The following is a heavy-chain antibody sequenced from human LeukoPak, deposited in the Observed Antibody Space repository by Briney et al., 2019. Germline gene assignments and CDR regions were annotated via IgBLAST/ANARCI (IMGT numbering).Heavy chain of an antibody. CDR3: AKARSMVRGVHDAFDI. CDR1: GFTFSSYG. CDR2: IRYDGSNK. V-gene: IGHV3-30*02. Sequence: RPGGSLRLSCAASGFTFSSYGMHWVRQAPCKGLEWVAFIRYDGSNKYYADSVKGRFTISRDNSKNTLYLQMNSLRAEDTAVYYCAKARSMVRGVHDAFDIWGQGTMVTVSS. J-gene: IGHJ3*02. D-gene: IGHD3-10*01.